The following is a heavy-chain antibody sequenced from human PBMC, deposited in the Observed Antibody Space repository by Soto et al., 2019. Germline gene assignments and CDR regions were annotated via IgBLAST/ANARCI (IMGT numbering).Heavy chain of an antibody. CDR3: ARAFSGSYPNFDY. Sequence: PGGSLRLSCLASGFIFRSYAMHWVRQAPGKGLEWVAVITYDGANGYYADSVRGRFAISRDNSESTLFLQMNSLRPEDTAVYYCARAFSGSYPNFDYWGQGTLFTVSS. CDR2: ITYDGANG. D-gene: IGHD1-26*01. V-gene: IGHV3-30*09. J-gene: IGHJ4*02. CDR1: GFIFRSYA.